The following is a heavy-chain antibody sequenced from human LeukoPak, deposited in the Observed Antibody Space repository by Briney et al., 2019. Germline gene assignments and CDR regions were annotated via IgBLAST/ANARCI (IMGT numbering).Heavy chain of an antibody. J-gene: IGHJ3*02. CDR2: NYYSGST. V-gene: IGHV4-39*01. Sequence: SETLSLTCTVSGGSISSSSYYWGWIRQPPGKGLEWIWSNYYSGSTYYNPSLKSRVTISVDTSKNKFSLILNSVTAADTAVYYCARPAYRGSYYDAFDIWGQGTMVTVSS. D-gene: IGHD1-26*01. CDR3: ARPAYRGSYYDAFDI. CDR1: GGSISSSSYY.